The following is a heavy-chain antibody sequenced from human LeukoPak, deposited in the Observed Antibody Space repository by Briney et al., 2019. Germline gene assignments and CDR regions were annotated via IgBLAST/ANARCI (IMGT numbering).Heavy chain of an antibody. CDR3: ARGRGDSSGGIDY. CDR2: IRYDGTNN. Sequence: PGGSLRLSCAASGFAFSSYGMHWVRQAPGKGLEWVAFIRYDGTNNYYADSVKGRFTISRDNSKNTLSLQMNSLRAEDTAVYYCARGRGDSSGGIDYWGQGTLVTVSS. D-gene: IGHD2-21*02. CDR1: GFAFSSYG. J-gene: IGHJ4*02. V-gene: IGHV3-30*02.